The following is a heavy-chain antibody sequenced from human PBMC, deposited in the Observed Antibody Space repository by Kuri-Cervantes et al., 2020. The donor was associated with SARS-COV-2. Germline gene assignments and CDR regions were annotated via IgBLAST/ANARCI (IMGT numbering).Heavy chain of an antibody. CDR1: GVSLSTSGVG. V-gene: IGHV2-5*02. J-gene: IGHJ5*02. CDR3: ARKQYYDFWSGHTMSWFDP. CDR2: IYWDDDK. D-gene: IGHD3-3*01. Sequence: SGPTLVKPTQTLTLTCTFSGVSLSTSGVGVGWIRQPPGKALEWLALIYWDDDKRYSPSLKSRLTITKDTSKNQVVLTMTNMDPVDTATYYCARKQYYDFWSGHTMSWFDPWGQGTLVTVSS.